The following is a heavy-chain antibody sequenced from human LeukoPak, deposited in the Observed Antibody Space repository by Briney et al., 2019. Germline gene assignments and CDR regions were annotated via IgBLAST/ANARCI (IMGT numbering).Heavy chain of an antibody. CDR1: GFIFSSYA. V-gene: IGHV3-23*01. CDR2: ISGSGGST. J-gene: IGHJ6*02. Sequence: GGSLRLSCAASGFIFSSYAMSWVRQAPGKGLEWVSGISGSGGSTYYADSVKGRFTISRDNSENTLYLQMNSLRAEDRALYYCAKCQSFGESLIYYYGSDVWGQGTTVTVSS. CDR3: AKCQSFGESLIYYYGSDV. D-gene: IGHD3-10*01.